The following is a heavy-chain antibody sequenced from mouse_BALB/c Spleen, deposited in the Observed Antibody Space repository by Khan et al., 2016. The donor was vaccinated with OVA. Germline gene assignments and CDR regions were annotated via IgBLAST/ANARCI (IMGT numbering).Heavy chain of an antibody. J-gene: IGHJ4*01. Sequence: VQLQESGPGLVAPSQNLSITCTVSGFSLTDYGVSWIRQPPGKGLEWLGVIWGGGTTYYNSALKSRLSIRKDNSKSQVFLKMNSLQTDDTAMYYCAKGLWSYYFALDYWGQGTSVTVSS. CDR3: AKGLWSYYFALDY. CDR1: GFSLTDYG. V-gene: IGHV2-6-5*01. CDR2: IWGGGTT. D-gene: IGHD1-1*02.